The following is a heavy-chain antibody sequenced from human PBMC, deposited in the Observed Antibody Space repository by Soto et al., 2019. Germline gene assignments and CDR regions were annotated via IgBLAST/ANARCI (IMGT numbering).Heavy chain of an antibody. Sequence: ASVKVSCKASGYTFTSYAMHWLRQSPLQMLGWMGWINSGNGNTKYSQNFQGRVTITRDASASTAYMELSSLRSQDTAVYYCATSTIDTSTWKQYFYGMDVWGQGSTVTVSS. D-gene: IGHD6-13*01. CDR1: GYTFTSYA. CDR2: INSGNGNT. J-gene: IGHJ6*02. CDR3: ATSTIDTSTWKQYFYGMDV. V-gene: IGHV1-3*01.